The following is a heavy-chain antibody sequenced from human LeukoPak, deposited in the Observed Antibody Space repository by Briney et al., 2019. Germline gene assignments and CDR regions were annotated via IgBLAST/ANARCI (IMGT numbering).Heavy chain of an antibody. J-gene: IGHJ4*02. V-gene: IGHV3-73*01. Sequence: PGGSLRLSCAASGFTFSSYAMSWVRQASGKGLEWVGRIRSKANSYATAYAASVKGRFTISRDDSKNTAYLQMNSLKTEDTAVYYCRVWFGELSGNFDYWGQGTLVTVSS. CDR3: RVWFGELSGNFDY. CDR2: IRSKANSYAT. CDR1: GFTFSSYA. D-gene: IGHD3-10*01.